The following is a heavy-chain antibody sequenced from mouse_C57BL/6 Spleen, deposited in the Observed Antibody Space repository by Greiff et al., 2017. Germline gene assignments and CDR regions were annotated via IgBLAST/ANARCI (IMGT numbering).Heavy chain of an antibody. Sequence: EVQLQESGGGLVQPGGSLSLSCAASGFTFTDYYMSWVRQPPGKALEWLGFIRNKANGYTTEYSASVKGRFTISRDNSQSILYLQMNALRAEDSATYYCARYGMYFDYWGQGTTLTVSS. CDR3: ARYGMYFDY. V-gene: IGHV7-3*01. CDR2: IRNKANGYTT. CDR1: GFTFTDYY. J-gene: IGHJ2*01.